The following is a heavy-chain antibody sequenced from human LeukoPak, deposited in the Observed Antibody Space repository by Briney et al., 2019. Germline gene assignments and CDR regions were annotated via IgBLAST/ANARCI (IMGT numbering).Heavy chain of an antibody. Sequence: SETLSLTCTVSGVSISSYYWSWIRQPPGEGLEWIGNIFYSGSPNYKSSLKSRVTTSFDTSKNQFSLKLSSVTAADTAVYYCARVGHIVGAGTYDYWGREPWSPSPQ. CDR2: IFYSGSP. CDR3: ARVGHIVGAGTYDY. V-gene: IGHV4-59*08. D-gene: IGHD1-26*01. J-gene: IGHJ4*02. CDR1: GVSISSYY.